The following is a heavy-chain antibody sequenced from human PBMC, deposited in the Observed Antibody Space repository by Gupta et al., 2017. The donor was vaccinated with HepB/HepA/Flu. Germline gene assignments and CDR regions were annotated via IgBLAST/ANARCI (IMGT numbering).Heavy chain of an antibody. V-gene: IGHV1-69*01. CDR1: GGTFSSYA. J-gene: IGHJ4*02. CDR3: ASRGDYYDSSGYYYDFDY. Sequence: QVQLVQSGAEVKKPGSSVKVSCKASGGTFSSYAIRWVRQAPGQGLEWMGGIIPILGTSNYAQKFQGRGTITADESTSTAYMELSSLRSEDTAVYYCASRGDYYDSSGYYYDFDYWGQGTLVTVSS. CDR2: IIPILGTS. D-gene: IGHD3-22*01.